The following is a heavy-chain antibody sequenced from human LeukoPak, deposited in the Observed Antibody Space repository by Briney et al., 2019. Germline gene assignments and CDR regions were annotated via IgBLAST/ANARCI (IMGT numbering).Heavy chain of an antibody. CDR1: GSIFTSYW. V-gene: IGHV5-51*01. Sequence: GASLQISCKGSGSIFTSYWIGWVRQLPGKGLEWMGIIYPGDSDTRYSPSFQGQVTISADKSISTAYLQWSSLKASDTAMYYCARQRGSSGWYFKDFDYWGQGTLVTVSS. D-gene: IGHD6-19*01. CDR2: IYPGDSDT. J-gene: IGHJ4*02. CDR3: ARQRGSSGWYFKDFDY.